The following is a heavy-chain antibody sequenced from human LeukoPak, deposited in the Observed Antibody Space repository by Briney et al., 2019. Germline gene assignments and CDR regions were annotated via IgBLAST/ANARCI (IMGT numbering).Heavy chain of an antibody. V-gene: IGHV3-30-3*01. D-gene: IGHD5-24*01. CDR3: AGNRWLQRYYFDY. Sequence: GRSLRLSCAASGFTFSSYAMHWVRQAPGKGLEWVAVISYDGSNKYYADSVKGRFTISRDNSKNTLYLQMNSLRAEDAAVYYCAGNRWLQRYYFDYWGQGTLVTVSS. CDR1: GFTFSSYA. CDR2: ISYDGSNK. J-gene: IGHJ4*02.